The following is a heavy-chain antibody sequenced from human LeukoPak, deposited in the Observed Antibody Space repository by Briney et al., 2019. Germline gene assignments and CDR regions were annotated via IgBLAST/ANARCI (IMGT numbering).Heavy chain of an antibody. CDR2: INPNSGGT. J-gene: IGHJ4*02. D-gene: IGHD6-6*01. Sequence: ASVKVSCKTFGYDFKTFGISWGRQAPWQGLEWMGWINPNSGGTNYAQKFQGRVTMTRDTSISTAYMELSRLRSDDTAVYYCARDRTRYSSSSGYWGQGTLVTVSS. CDR1: GYDFKTFG. CDR3: ARDRTRYSSSSGY. V-gene: IGHV1-2*02.